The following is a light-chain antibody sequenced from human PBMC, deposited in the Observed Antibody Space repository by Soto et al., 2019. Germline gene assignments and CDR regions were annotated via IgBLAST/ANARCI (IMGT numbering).Light chain of an antibody. CDR2: AAS. Sequence: DIQMMQSRSSVSASVGDRVTITCRASQGSSSWLAWYQQKPGKAPKLLIYAASSLQSGVPSRFSGSGSGTDFTLTISSLQPEDFATYYRQQANSFPLTFGQGTRLEIK. CDR3: QQANSFPLT. J-gene: IGKJ5*01. V-gene: IGKV1-12*01. CDR1: QGSSSW.